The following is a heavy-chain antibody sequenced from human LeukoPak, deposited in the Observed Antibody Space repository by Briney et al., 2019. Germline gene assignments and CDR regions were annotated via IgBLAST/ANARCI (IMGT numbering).Heavy chain of an antibody. D-gene: IGHD4-17*01. CDR1: GFTFSSYE. J-gene: IGHJ4*02. Sequence: GGSLRLSCAASGFTFSSYEMNWVRQAPGKGLEWVSYISSGSSIYYADSVKGRFTISRDNAKNSLYLQMNSLRAEDTAIYYCAREVSDYLRGYFDYWGQGTLVTVSS. CDR3: AREVSDYLRGYFDY. CDR2: ISSGSSI. V-gene: IGHV3-48*03.